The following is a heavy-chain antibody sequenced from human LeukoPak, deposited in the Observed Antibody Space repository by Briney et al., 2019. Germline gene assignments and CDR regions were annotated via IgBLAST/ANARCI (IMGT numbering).Heavy chain of an antibody. Sequence: GGSLRLSCAASGFTFDDCGMSWVRQAPGKGLEWVSGINWNGGSTGYADSVKGRFTISRDNAKNSLYLQMNSLRAEDTALYYCARDIRMVPGVTTGFDYWGQGTLVTVSS. CDR1: GFTFDDCG. V-gene: IGHV3-20*04. D-gene: IGHD3-10*01. CDR3: ARDIRMVPGVTTGFDY. CDR2: INWNGGST. J-gene: IGHJ4*02.